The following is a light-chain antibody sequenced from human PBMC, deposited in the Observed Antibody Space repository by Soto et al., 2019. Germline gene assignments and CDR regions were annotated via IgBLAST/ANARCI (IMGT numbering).Light chain of an antibody. Sequence: VMTQSPATLSVSPGERATLSCWASETVATNLAWYQQKPGQAPRLLISGASTRAAGISDRFRGSGSGTEFTLTISSLEPEDFAVYYCQQRSNWPRTFGPGTKVEIK. CDR2: GAS. CDR3: QQRSNWPRT. V-gene: IGKV3-11*01. J-gene: IGKJ3*01. CDR1: ETVATN.